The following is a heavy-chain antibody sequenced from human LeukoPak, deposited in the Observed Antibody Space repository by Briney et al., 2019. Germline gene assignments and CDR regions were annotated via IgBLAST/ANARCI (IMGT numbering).Heavy chain of an antibody. V-gene: IGHV1-18*01. J-gene: IGHJ4*02. CDR3: ARISYGAVAGPNDY. D-gene: IGHD6-19*01. CDR1: GYTFTSYG. CDR2: ISAYNGNT. Sequence: ASVKVSCKASGYTFTSYGISWVRQAPGQGLEWMGWISAYNGNTNYAQKLQGRVTMTTDTSTSTAYMELRSLRSDDTAVYYRARISYGAVAGPNDYWGQGTLVTVSS.